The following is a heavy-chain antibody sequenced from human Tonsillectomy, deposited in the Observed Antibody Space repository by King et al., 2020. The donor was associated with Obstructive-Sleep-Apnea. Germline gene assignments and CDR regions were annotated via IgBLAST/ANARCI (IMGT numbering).Heavy chain of an antibody. V-gene: IGHV6-1*01. CDR1: GDSISSNSAV. CDR3: ARSLYYDILTGYYDV. Sequence: HVQLQQSGPGLVKPSQTLSLTCAISGDSISSNSAVWNWIRQSPSRGLEWLGRTYYRSNWYNDYTVSVKSRITINPDTSKNQFSLQLNSVTPEDTAVYYYARSLYYDILTGYYDVWGQGTTVTVSS. J-gene: IGHJ6*02. CDR2: TYYRSNWYN. D-gene: IGHD3-9*01.